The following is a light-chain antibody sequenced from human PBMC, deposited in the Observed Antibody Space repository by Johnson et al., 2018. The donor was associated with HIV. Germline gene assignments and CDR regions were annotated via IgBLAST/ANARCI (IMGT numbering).Light chain of an antibody. Sequence: QSVLTQPPSVSAAPGQDVIISCSGSTSNVGINFVSWYQQFPGRAPKLLIYENNKRPSAIPDRFSGSKSGTSAPLGITGLQTGDEADYYCGTWDSSLRGFVFGLATKVTVL. V-gene: IGLV1-51*02. J-gene: IGLJ1*01. CDR3: GTWDSSLRGFV. CDR1: TSNVGINF. CDR2: ENN.